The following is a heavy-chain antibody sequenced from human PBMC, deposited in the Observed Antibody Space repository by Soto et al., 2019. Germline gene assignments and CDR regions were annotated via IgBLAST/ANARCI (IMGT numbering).Heavy chain of an antibody. V-gene: IGHV1-24*01. D-gene: IGHD6-6*01. CDR1: GYTLTELS. Sequence: QVQLLQSGAEVKKPGASVKVSCKVSGYTLTELSMHWVRQAPGKGLEWMGGFDPEDGETIYAQKFQGRVTMTEDTSTDTAYMELSSLRSEDTAVYYCATVAEVAARIDLTYYFDYWGQGTLVTVSS. CDR3: ATVAEVAARIDLTYYFDY. CDR2: FDPEDGET. J-gene: IGHJ4*02.